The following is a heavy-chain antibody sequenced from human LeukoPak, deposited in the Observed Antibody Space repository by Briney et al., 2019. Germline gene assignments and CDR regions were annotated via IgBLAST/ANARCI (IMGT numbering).Heavy chain of an antibody. V-gene: IGHV3-23*01. CDR3: ATEGTYYYDSSGYYYDTGFDY. J-gene: IGHJ4*02. D-gene: IGHD3-22*01. Sequence: PGGSLRLSCAASGFTFSSYAMIWVRQAPGKGLEWVSAISGSGGSTYYADSVKGRFTISRDNSKNTLYLQMNSLRAEDTAVYYCATEGTYYYDSSGYYYDTGFDYWGQGTLVTVSS. CDR2: ISGSGGST. CDR1: GFTFSSYA.